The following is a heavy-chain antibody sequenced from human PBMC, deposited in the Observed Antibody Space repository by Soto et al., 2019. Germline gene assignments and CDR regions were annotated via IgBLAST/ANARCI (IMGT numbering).Heavy chain of an antibody. CDR3: ARGVRNREEYYFDY. V-gene: IGHV1-3*01. CDR1: GYTVTDYA. D-gene: IGHD3-3*01. CDR2: ITPGNGKT. J-gene: IGHJ4*02. Sequence: ASVKVSCKASGYTVTDYAIYWVRQAPGQSLEWMGWITPGNGKTRYGEKFQGRVTITWDTSATTAYMEVSSLRAEDTAVYYCARGVRNREEYYFDYWGQGTLGNGS.